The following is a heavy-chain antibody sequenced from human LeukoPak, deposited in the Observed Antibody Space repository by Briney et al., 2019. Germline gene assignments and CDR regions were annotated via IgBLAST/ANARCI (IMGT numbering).Heavy chain of an antibody. Sequence: GGSLRLSCAASGFTFSTSTMNWVRQAPGKGLEWVSYISSGSSIIYYAVSVKGRFTISRDNAKNSLYLQMSSLRDEDTAVYYCAREPFDYWGQGILVTVSS. CDR1: GFTFSTST. CDR2: ISSGSSII. J-gene: IGHJ4*02. CDR3: AREPFDY. V-gene: IGHV3-48*02.